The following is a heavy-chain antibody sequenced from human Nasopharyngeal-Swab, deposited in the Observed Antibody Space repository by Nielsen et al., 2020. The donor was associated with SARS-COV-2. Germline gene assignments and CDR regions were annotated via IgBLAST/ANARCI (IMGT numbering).Heavy chain of an antibody. CDR3: ARERGRGGIWNYYYYYMDV. Sequence: LPCTVSGGSISSSSYYWGWIRQPPGKGLEWIGSIYYSGSTYYNPSLKSRVTISVDTSKNQFSLKLSSVTAADTAVYYCARERGRGGIWNYYYYYMDVWGKGTTVTVSS. V-gene: IGHV4-39*07. J-gene: IGHJ6*03. CDR1: GGSISSSSYY. D-gene: IGHD3-10*01. CDR2: IYYSGST.